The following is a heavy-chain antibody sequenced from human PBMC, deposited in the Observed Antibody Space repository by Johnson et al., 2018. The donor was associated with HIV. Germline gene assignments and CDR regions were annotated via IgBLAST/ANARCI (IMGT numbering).Heavy chain of an antibody. V-gene: IGHV3-20*04. CDR2: INWNGGRT. Sequence: VQLVESGGGLVQPGGSLRLSCAASGFTFSINWNGGRTGYADSVRGRFTISRDNAKNSLYLQMNSLRAEDTALYYCARRGFGTASDAFDMWGQGTMVIVSS. CDR1: GFTF. J-gene: IGHJ3*02. CDR3: ARRGFGTASDAFDM. D-gene: IGHD3-3*01.